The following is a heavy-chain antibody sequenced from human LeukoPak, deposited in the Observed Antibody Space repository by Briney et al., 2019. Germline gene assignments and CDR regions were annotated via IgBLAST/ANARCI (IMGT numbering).Heavy chain of an antibody. J-gene: IGHJ4*02. Sequence: ASVKVPCKASGYTFTSYGISWLRQAPGQGLEWMGWISAYNGNTNYAEKLQGRVTMTIDTSTSTAYMELRSLRSDDTAVYYCAREPTAMVTYGTFDYWGQGILVTVSS. CDR2: ISAYNGNT. CDR3: AREPTAMVTYGTFDY. V-gene: IGHV1-18*01. D-gene: IGHD5-18*01. CDR1: GYTFTSYG.